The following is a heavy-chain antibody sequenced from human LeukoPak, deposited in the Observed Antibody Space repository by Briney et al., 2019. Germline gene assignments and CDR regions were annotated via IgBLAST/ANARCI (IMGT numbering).Heavy chain of an antibody. CDR3: ARSHDYVWGSYRYTKYYFDY. Sequence: GESLKISCKGSGYSFTSYWIGWVRQMPGNGLEWMGIIYPGDSDTRYSPSFQGQVTISADKSISTAYLQWSSLKASDTAMYYCARSHDYVWGSYRYTKYYFDYWGQGTLVTVSS. V-gene: IGHV5-51*01. CDR1: GYSFTSYW. CDR2: IYPGDSDT. D-gene: IGHD3-16*02. J-gene: IGHJ4*02.